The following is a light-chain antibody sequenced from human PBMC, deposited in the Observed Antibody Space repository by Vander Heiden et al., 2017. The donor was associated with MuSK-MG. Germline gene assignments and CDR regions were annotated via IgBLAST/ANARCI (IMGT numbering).Light chain of an antibody. CDR1: QSISSY. Sequence: DIQMTQSPSSLSASVGDRVTITCRASQSISSYLNWYQQKPGKAPKLLIYAASSLQSGVPSRFSASGSGTDFTLTMSSLQPEDFATYYCQQSYSTPPVTFGQWTKVEIQ. CDR2: AAS. CDR3: QQSYSTPPVT. J-gene: IGKJ1*01. V-gene: IGKV1-39*01.